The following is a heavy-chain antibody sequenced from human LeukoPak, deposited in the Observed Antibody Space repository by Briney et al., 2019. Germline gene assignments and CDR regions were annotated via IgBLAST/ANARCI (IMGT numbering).Heavy chain of an antibody. CDR2: INYSGSI. J-gene: IGHJ4*02. Sequence: SETLSLTCTVSGGSISSYYWSWIRQPAGKGLEWIGRINYSGSIYYNPSLKSRVTTSVDTSKHQFSLKLRSVNAADTAVYYCARQKGYAWGSYRLVPDYFDYWGQGTLVTVSS. CDR3: ARQKGYAWGSYRLVPDYFDY. V-gene: IGHV4-59*05. CDR1: GGSISSYY. D-gene: IGHD3-16*02.